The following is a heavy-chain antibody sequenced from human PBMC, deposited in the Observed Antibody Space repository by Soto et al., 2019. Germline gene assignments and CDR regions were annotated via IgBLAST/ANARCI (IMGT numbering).Heavy chain of an antibody. CDR1: SGSISSGGYY. Sequence: QVQLQESGPGLVKASETLSLTCTVSSGSISSGGYYWSWIRQHPGKGLEWIGYIYYTWSPYYSPSLKSRVTMSLDTSKNQFSLRLSSVSAADTAVYYCVRGRGYWGDWFDPWGQGTLVTVSS. V-gene: IGHV4-31*03. D-gene: IGHD7-27*01. J-gene: IGHJ5*02. CDR2: IYYTWSP. CDR3: VRGRGYWGDWFDP.